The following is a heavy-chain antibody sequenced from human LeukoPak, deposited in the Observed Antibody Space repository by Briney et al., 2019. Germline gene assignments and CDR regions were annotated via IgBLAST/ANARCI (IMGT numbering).Heavy chain of an antibody. CDR1: GFTFSSYK. CDR3: AKSSYYYYMDV. Sequence: GGSLRLSCAASGFTFSSYKMNWVRQAPGKGLEWVSYISSSSSVIYYADSVKGRFTISRDNAKNSLFLQMNSLRAEDTAVYYCAKSSYYYYMDVWGKGTTVTVSS. V-gene: IGHV3-48*01. D-gene: IGHD6-6*01. CDR2: ISSSSSVI. J-gene: IGHJ6*03.